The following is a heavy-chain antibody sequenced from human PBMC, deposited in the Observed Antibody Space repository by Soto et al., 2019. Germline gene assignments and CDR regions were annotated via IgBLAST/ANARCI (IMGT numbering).Heavy chain of an antibody. J-gene: IGHJ5*02. CDR2: ISESGDNT. CDR1: GFSFSSSA. Sequence: PGGSLRLSWAASGFSFSSSAMSWVRQAPGKGLEWVSAISESGDNTFYADSVKGRFTISRENSNNALYLQMDTLRAEDTALYFCAKGGYTYGLDPWGQGTLVTVS. V-gene: IGHV3-23*01. CDR3: AKGGYTYGLDP. D-gene: IGHD5-18*01.